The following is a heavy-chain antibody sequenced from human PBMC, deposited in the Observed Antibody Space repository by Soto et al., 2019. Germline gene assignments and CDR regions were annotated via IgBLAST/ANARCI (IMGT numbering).Heavy chain of an antibody. Sequence: QVHLVESGGGVVQPGRSLRLSCAASGFPLNSYAIDWVRQAPGKGLEWVAVISYDGNNKKYADSVKGRFTISKDNSKNTAYLQMSSLRGDDTAVYYCARARDSAWSGEDDFDIWGQGTMVTVFS. CDR3: ARARDSAWSGEDDFDI. CDR2: ISYDGNNK. CDR1: GFPLNSYA. D-gene: IGHD3-10*01. V-gene: IGHV3-30-3*01. J-gene: IGHJ3*02.